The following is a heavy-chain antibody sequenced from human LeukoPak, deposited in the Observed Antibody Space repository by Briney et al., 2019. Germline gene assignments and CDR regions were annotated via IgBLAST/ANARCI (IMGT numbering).Heavy chain of an antibody. V-gene: IGHV3-15*01. J-gene: IGHJ4*02. D-gene: IGHD5-18*01. CDR1: GFTFTNAC. Sequence: PGGSLGLSCKGSGFTFTNACMSWVRLAPGKGLEWVGHIKSQTDGGTTDYAAPVKGRFTISRDDSKNTLYLQLNSLKTEDTAVYYCTTGTWIQLWLADYWGQGTLVTVSS. CDR3: TTGTWIQLWLADY. CDR2: IKSQTDGGTT.